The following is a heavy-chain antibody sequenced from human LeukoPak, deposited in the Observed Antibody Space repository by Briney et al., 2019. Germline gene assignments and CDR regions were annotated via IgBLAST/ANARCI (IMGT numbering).Heavy chain of an antibody. CDR3: AKDLSSGSRRAY. V-gene: IGHV3-48*03. CDR2: ISSSGSTI. D-gene: IGHD6-19*01. CDR1: GFTFSSYE. Sequence: GGSLRLSCAASGFTFSSYEMNWVRQAPGKGLEWVSYISSSGSTIYYADSVKGRFTISRDNSKNTLYLQMNSLRAEDTGVYYCAKDLSSGSRRAYWGQGTLVTVSS. J-gene: IGHJ4*02.